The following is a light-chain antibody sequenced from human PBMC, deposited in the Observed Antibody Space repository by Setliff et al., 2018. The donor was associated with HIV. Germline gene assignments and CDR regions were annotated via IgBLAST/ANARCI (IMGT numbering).Light chain of an antibody. CDR1: SSNIGSNT. J-gene: IGLJ2*01. CDR2: NNN. CDR3: AAWDDSLNGHVV. Sequence: QSALTQPPSVSGTPGQRVTISCSGSSSNIGSNTVNWYQQLPGTAPKLLIFNNNQRPSGVPDRFSGSKSGTSASLAISGLQSEDEADYHCAAWDDSLNGHVVFGGGTKATVL. V-gene: IGLV1-44*01.